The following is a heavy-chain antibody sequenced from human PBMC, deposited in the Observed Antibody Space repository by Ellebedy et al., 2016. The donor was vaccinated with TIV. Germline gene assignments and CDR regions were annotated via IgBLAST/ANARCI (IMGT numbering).Heavy chain of an antibody. CDR1: GFTFSSYD. D-gene: IGHD2-21*01. V-gene: IGHV3-13*01. Sequence: GESLKISCAASGFTFSSYDMHWVRQGTGKGLEWVSAIGTASDTYYPGSVKGRFTISRENAKNSLYLQITSLRAEDTAVYYCARVRFGDTAVDYWGQGTLVTVSS. J-gene: IGHJ4*03. CDR3: ARVRFGDTAVDY. CDR2: IGTASDT.